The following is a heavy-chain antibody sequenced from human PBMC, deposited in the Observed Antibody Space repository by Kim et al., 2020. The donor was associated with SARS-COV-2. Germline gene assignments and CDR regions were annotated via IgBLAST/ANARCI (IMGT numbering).Heavy chain of an antibody. D-gene: IGHD3-22*01. CDR3: AREGYDSSGYYDY. V-gene: IGHV7-4-1*02. J-gene: IGHJ4*02. Sequence: YDEGFAGRFVITLDTSVSTAYLQISSLKAEDTAVYYCAREGYDSSGYYDYWGQGTLVTVSS.